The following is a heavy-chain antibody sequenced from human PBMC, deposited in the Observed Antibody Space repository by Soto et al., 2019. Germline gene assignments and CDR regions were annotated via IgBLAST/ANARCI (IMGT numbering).Heavy chain of an antibody. D-gene: IGHD6-13*01. CDR1: GGSISSGGYY. V-gene: IGHV4-31*03. CDR3: ARGIAAHPGPPDQFDY. CDR2: IYYSGST. J-gene: IGHJ4*02. Sequence: PSETLSLTCTVSGGSISSGGYYWSWIRQHPGKGLEWIGYIYYSGSTYYNPSLKSRVTISVDTSKNQFSLKLSSVTAADTAVYYCARGIAAHPGPPDQFDYWGQGTLVTVSS.